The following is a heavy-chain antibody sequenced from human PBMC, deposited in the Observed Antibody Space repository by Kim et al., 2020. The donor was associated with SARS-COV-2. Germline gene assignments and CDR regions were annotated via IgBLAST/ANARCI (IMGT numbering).Heavy chain of an antibody. D-gene: IGHD5-18*01. CDR2: INPKSGNT. J-gene: IGHJ4*02. CDR3: ARGRTANFPVVFYFDN. CDR1: QYNFPGYD. Sequence: ASVKVSCKASQYNFPGYDMHWVRQAPGHGLEWMGWINPKSGNTNYAKKFQGRVTMTRDASISTFYMELNSLKSDDTAVYFCARGRTANFPVVFYFDNWGQGSLLAVS. V-gene: IGHV1-2*02.